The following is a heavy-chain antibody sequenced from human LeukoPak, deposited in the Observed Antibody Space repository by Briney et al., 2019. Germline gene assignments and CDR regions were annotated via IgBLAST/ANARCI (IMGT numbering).Heavy chain of an antibody. CDR2: IYHSGST. Sequence: SETLSLTCTVSGGSISSGSYYWSWIRQPAGKGLEWIGRIYHSGSTYYNPSLKSRVTISVDTSKNQFSLKLTSVTAADTAVYFCARASFASGSYYFDLWGPGTLITVSS. V-gene: IGHV4-39*07. CDR3: ARASFASGSYYFDL. J-gene: IGHJ4*02. CDR1: GGSISSGSYY. D-gene: IGHD3-10*01.